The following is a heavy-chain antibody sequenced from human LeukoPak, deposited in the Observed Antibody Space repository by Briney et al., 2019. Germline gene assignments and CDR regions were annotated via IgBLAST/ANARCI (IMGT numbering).Heavy chain of an antibody. CDR3: ASLKVPGHFDY. D-gene: IGHD2/OR15-2a*01. Sequence: PSETLSLTCAVYGGSFSGYYWSWIRQPPGKGLEWIANIYYTGSTYYNPSLKNRVTISVDTSKNQFSLKVMSLTAADTAVYYCASLKVPGHFDYWGQGILVTLSS. V-gene: IGHV4-34*01. J-gene: IGHJ4*02. CDR1: GGSFSGYY. CDR2: IYYTGST.